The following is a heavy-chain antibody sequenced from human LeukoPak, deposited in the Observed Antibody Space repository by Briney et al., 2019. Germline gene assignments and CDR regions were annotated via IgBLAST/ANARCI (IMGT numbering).Heavy chain of an antibody. CDR1: GGSISSGGYY. CDR3: ARGSGYDYYFDY. V-gene: IGHV4-31*03. D-gene: IGHD5-12*01. J-gene: IGHJ4*02. Sequence: PSETLFLTCTVSGGSISSGGYYWSWIRQHPGKGLEWIGYIYYSGSTYYNPSLKSRVTISVDTSKNQFSLKLSSVTAADTAVYYCARGSGYDYYFDYWGQGTLVTVSS. CDR2: IYYSGST.